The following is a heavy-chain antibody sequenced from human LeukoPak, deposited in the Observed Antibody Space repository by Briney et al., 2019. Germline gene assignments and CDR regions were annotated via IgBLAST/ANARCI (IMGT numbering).Heavy chain of an antibody. CDR3: ATGVATAIPH. Sequence: ASVKVSCKASGYTFTDYYIHWVRQAPGQGLEWMAWINPNSGDRYSAPKFQGRVTMTRDTSISTASMELSWLTSDDTAVYYCATGVATAIPHWGQGTPVNVPS. CDR2: INPNSGDR. D-gene: IGHD5-12*01. J-gene: IGHJ4*02. CDR1: GYTFTDYY. V-gene: IGHV1-2*02.